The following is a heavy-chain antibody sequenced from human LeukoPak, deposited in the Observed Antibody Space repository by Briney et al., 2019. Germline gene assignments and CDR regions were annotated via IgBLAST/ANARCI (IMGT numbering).Heavy chain of an antibody. CDR1: GYTLTSYG. D-gene: IGHD3-10*01. Sequence: ASVKVSCKASGYTLTSYGISWVRQAPGQGLEWMGWISAYNGNTNYAQRLQGRVTMTSDTSTSTAYMELRSLRSDDTAVYYCARDLHRVVVRGVPHYYYYMDVWGKGTTVTISS. J-gene: IGHJ6*03. CDR3: ARDLHRVVVRGVPHYYYYMDV. CDR2: ISAYNGNT. V-gene: IGHV1-18*01.